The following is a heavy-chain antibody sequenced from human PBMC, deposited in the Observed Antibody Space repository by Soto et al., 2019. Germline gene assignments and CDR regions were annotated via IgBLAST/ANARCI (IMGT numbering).Heavy chain of an antibody. CDR2: ISAYNGNT. Sequence: ASVKVSCKASRYTFTSYGISWVRQTPGQGLEWMGWISAYNGNTNYAQDLQGRVTMTTDTSTSTAYMELRSLRSDDTAVYYCARDRVRYPREGMDVWGQGTTVTVSS. J-gene: IGHJ6*02. D-gene: IGHD3-9*01. V-gene: IGHV1-18*01. CDR3: ARDRVRYPREGMDV. CDR1: RYTFTSYG.